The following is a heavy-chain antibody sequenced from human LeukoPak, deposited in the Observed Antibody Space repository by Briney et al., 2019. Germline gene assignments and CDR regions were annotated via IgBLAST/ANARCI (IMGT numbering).Heavy chain of an antibody. CDR3: ARDMSFAVSMVSPDY. CDR1: GYTFSSYG. Sequence: ASVKVSCKASGYTFSSYGISWVRQAPGQGLEWMGWISGYNGNTNYAQKFQGRVAMTTDTSTSTAYMELRSLTSDDTAIYYCARDMSFAVSMVSPDYWGQGTLVTVSS. D-gene: IGHD2-8*01. V-gene: IGHV1-18*01. J-gene: IGHJ4*02. CDR2: ISGYNGNT.